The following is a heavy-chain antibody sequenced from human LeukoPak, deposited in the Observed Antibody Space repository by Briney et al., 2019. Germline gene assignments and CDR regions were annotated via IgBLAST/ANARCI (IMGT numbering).Heavy chain of an antibody. CDR3: ARDFRPVVGAAGTFDY. J-gene: IGHJ4*02. CDR1: GFTVSSNY. D-gene: IGHD6-13*01. CDR2: ISYDGSNK. Sequence: GGSLRLSCAASGFTVSSNYMSWVRQAPGKGLEWVAVISYDGSNKYYADSVKGRFTISRDNSKNTLYLQMNSLRAEDTAVYYCARDFRPVVGAAGTFDYWGQGTLVTVSS. V-gene: IGHV3-30*03.